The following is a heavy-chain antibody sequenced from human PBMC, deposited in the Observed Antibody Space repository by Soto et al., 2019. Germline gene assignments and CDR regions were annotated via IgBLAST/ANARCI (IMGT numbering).Heavy chain of an antibody. D-gene: IGHD3-22*01. CDR1: GYTFTSCY. Sequence: GASVKVSCKASGYTFTSCYMHWVRQAPGQGLEWMGIINPSGGSTSYAQKFQGRVTMTRDTSTSTVYMELSSLRSEDTAVYYCAREGGYDSSGYSKEEGAFDIWGQGTMVTVSS. J-gene: IGHJ3*02. V-gene: IGHV1-46*01. CDR2: INPSGGST. CDR3: AREGGYDSSGYSKEEGAFDI.